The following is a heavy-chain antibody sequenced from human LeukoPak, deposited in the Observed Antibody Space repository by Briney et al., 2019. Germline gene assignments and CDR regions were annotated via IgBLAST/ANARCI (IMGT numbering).Heavy chain of an antibody. D-gene: IGHD3-22*01. J-gene: IGHJ4*02. CDR2: IYHSGST. CDR3: ARADGDPDSSGYYYFDY. V-gene: IGHV4-30-2*01. Sequence: PSQTLSLTCTVSGGSISSGGYSWRWIRQPPGKGLEWVGYIYHSGSTYYNPSLKSRVTISVDRSKNQFSLKLSSVTAADTAVYYCARADGDPDSSGYYYFDYWGQGTLVTVSS. CDR1: GGSISSGGYS.